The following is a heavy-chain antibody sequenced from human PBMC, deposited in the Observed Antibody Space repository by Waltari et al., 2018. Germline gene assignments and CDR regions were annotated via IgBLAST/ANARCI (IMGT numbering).Heavy chain of an antibody. D-gene: IGHD6-19*01. CDR3: ARAVAGTSNWFDP. Sequence: EVQLVESGGGLVQPGGSLRLSCAASGFTFSSYWMHWVRQAPGKGLVWGSRRKSEGSSTSYADSVKGGFTIARDNEGTWSALYLQMNSLRAEDTAVYYCARAVAGTSNWFDPWGQGTLVTVSS. CDR2: RKSEGSST. V-gene: IGHV3-74*01. CDR1: GFTFSSYW. J-gene: IGHJ5*02.